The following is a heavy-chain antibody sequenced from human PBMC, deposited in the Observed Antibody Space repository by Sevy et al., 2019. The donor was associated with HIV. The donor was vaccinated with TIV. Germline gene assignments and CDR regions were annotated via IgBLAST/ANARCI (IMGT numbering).Heavy chain of an antibody. Sequence: ASVKVSCKASGGTFSSYAISWVRQAPGQGLEWMGGIIPIFGTANYAQKFQGRVTITADKSTSTAYMELSSLRSEDTAVYYCARAVVAATSYYYYMDVWGNGTTVTVSS. V-gene: IGHV1-69*06. CDR2: IIPIFGTA. J-gene: IGHJ6*03. CDR1: GGTFSSYA. D-gene: IGHD2-15*01. CDR3: ARAVVAATSYYYYMDV.